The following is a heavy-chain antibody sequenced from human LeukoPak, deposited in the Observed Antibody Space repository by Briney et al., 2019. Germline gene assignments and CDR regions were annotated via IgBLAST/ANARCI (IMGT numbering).Heavy chain of an antibody. V-gene: IGHV3-53*01. CDR2: IYSGDNT. J-gene: IGHJ4*02. CDR3: ARGYSNLLDDSSGYYFDY. D-gene: IGHD3-22*01. Sequence: SGGSLRLSCAASGFTLSSNYMSWVRQAPGRGLEWVSVIYSGDNTYYADSVKGRFTISRDNSKNTLYLQMNSLRAEDTAVYYCARGYSNLLDDSSGYYFDYWGQGTLVTVSS. CDR1: GFTLSSNY.